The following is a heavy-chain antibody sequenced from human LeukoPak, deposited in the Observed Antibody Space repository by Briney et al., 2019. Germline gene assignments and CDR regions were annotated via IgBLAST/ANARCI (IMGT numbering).Heavy chain of an antibody. CDR3: TRHVGAQRITMIVVVLRGFDY. CDR2: IRTKATRYAT. CDR1: ASTLSGSA. J-gene: IGHJ4*02. Sequence: AGSRRPSCAASASTLSGSAMHWVRQASGKGLGWVGRIRTKATRYATAYAASVKGRFTISRDDSKNTAYLQMNSLKTEDTAVYYCTRHVGAQRITMIVVVLRGFDYWGQGTLVTVSS. D-gene: IGHD3-22*01. V-gene: IGHV3-73*01.